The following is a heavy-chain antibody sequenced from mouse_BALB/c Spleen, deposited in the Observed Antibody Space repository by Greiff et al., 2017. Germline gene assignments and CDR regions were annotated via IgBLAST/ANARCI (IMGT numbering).Heavy chain of an antibody. CDR3: ARKGIIGYYAMDY. CDR2: IDPANGNT. CDR1: GFNIKDTY. J-gene: IGHJ4*01. D-gene: IGHD1-1*01. V-gene: IGHV14-3*02. Sequence: VQLKESGAELVKPGASVKLSCTASGFNIKDTYMHWVKQRPEQGLEWIGRIDPANGNTKYDPKFQGKATITADTSSNTAYLQLSSLTSEDTAVYYCARKGIIGYYAMDYWGQGTSVTVSS.